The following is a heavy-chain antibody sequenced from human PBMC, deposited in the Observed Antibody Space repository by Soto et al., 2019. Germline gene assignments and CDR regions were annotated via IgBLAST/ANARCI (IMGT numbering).Heavy chain of an antibody. D-gene: IGHD3-16*02. CDR2: IKEDGSEK. J-gene: IGHJ5*02. Sequence: GGSLRLSCADSGFILRNYWMSWVRQAPGIGLQWVASIKEDGSEKYYVDPVKGRFTISRENAKNSLYLQMNSLRAEDTAVYYCARYRSLDPWGQGILVTVSS. CDR1: GFILRNYW. CDR3: ARYRSLDP. V-gene: IGHV3-7*05.